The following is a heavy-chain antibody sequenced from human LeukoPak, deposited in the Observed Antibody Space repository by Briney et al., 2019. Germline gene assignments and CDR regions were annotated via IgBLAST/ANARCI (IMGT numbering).Heavy chain of an antibody. V-gene: IGHV3-23*01. CDR2: MSGGGGNT. CDR3: AKARGSSTSLSLDS. Sequence: LAGGSLRLSCAGSGFSISSYAMSWVRQAPGKGLEWVSGMSGGGGNTYYAESVKGRFTISRDISKNTLSLQMNSLRAEDTALYYCAKARGSSTSLSLDSWGQGTLVTVSS. J-gene: IGHJ4*02. D-gene: IGHD2-2*01. CDR1: GFSISSYA.